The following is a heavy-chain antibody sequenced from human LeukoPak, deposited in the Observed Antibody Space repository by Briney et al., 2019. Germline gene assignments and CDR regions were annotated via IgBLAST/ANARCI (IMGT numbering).Heavy chain of an antibody. CDR3: ARDHGDPDY. D-gene: IGHD7-27*01. V-gene: IGHV1-46*01. Sequence: GASVKVSCKASGYTFTSYYMHWVRQAPRQGLEWMGIINPSGGSTSYAQKFQGRVTMTTDTSTSTAYMELRSLRSDDTAVYYCARDHGDPDYWGQGTLVTVSS. CDR2: INPSGGST. J-gene: IGHJ4*02. CDR1: GYTFTSYY.